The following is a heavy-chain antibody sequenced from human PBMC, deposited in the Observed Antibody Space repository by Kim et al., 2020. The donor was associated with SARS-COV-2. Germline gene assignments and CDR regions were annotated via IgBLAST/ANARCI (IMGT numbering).Heavy chain of an antibody. V-gene: IGHV3-21*01. CDR1: GFTFSSYS. D-gene: IGHD3-10*01. J-gene: IGHJ4*02. CDR3: ARSRPWVGVRGVPCGG. CDR2: ISSSSSYI. Sequence: GGSLRLSCAASGFTFSSYSMNWVRQAPGKGLEWVSSISSSSSYIYYADSVKGRFTISRDNAKNSLYLQMNSLRAEDTAVYYCARSRPWVGVRGVPCGGWGQGTLVTVSS.